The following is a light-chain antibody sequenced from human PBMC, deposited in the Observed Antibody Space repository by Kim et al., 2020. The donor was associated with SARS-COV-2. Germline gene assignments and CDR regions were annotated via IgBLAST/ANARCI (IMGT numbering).Light chain of an antibody. CDR3: QQYNTWPLIT. J-gene: IGKJ5*01. CDR2: GSI. Sequence: SPGERVTLSCRASHSVSANLAWYQQKPGQAPRLLMFGSITRATGVPARFSGSGSGTEFTLTISSLQSEDFAVYYCQQYNTWPLITFGQGTRLEIK. CDR1: HSVSAN. V-gene: IGKV3-15*01.